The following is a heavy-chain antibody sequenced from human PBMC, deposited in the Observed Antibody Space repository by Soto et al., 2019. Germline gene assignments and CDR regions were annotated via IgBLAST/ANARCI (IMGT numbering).Heavy chain of an antibody. D-gene: IGHD6-6*01. CDR3: ARDRYGTAARPMFGYYYYGMDV. J-gene: IGHJ6*02. CDR2: ISYDGSNK. Sequence: GGSLRLSCAASGFPFSSYAMHWVRQAPGKGLEWVAVISYDGSNKYYADSVKGRFTISRDNSKNTLYLQMNSLRAEDTAVYYCARDRYGTAARPMFGYYYYGMDVWGQGTTVTVSS. V-gene: IGHV3-30-3*01. CDR1: GFPFSSYA.